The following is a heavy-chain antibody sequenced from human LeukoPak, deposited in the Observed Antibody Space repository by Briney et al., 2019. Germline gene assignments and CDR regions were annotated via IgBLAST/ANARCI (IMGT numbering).Heavy chain of an antibody. CDR3: ARSGLGDSRGY. J-gene: IGHJ4*02. Sequence: GESLKISCKGSGYSFTTYWIGWVRQMPGKGLEWMGIIYPGDSDTKYGPSFQGQVTISADKSISTAYLQWSSLKASDTATYYCARSGLGDSRGYWGQGTLVTVSS. CDR2: IYPGDSDT. D-gene: IGHD3-16*01. CDR1: GYSFTTYW. V-gene: IGHV5-51*01.